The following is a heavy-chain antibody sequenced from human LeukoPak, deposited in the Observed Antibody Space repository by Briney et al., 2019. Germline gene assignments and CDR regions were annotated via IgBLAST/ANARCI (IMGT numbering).Heavy chain of an antibody. V-gene: IGHV4-39*07. CDR2: IYYSGST. J-gene: IGHJ4*02. CDR1: GGSISSSSYY. CDR3: ARDRYGYNFFDY. Sequence: SETLSLTCTVSGGSISSSSYYWGWIRQPPGKGLEWIGSIYYSGSTYYNPSLKSRVTISVDTSKNQFSLKLSSVTAADTAVYYCARDRYGYNFFDYWGQGTLVTVSS. D-gene: IGHD5-24*01.